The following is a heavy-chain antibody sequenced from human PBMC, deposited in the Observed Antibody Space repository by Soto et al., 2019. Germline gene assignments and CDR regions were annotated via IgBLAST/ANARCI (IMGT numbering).Heavy chain of an antibody. V-gene: IGHV4-61*01. Sequence: QVQLQESGPGLVKPSETLSLTGTVSGGSGSSGSYYWSWIRQPPGKGLEWIGYIYYSGSTNYNPSRQRGVTISVDTSKNQFSLKLSSVTAADTDVYYCARDRVAGPLMGYWGQGTMVTVSS. J-gene: IGHJ4*02. CDR3: ARDRVAGPLMGY. CDR2: IYYSGST. CDR1: GGSGSSGSYY. D-gene: IGHD6-19*01.